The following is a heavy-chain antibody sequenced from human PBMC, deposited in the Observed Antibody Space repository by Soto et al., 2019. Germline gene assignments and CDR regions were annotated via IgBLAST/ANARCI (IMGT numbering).Heavy chain of an antibody. CDR1: GGSIGSGGYY. V-gene: IGHV4-31*03. Sequence: QVQLQESGPGLVKPSQTLSLTCTVSGGSIGSGGYYWSWIRQHPGKGLEWIGYIFYSGNTAYNASLKSRVTISVDTSKNQFSLRLTSVTAADTAVYYCARVDRYYSYGMDVWGQGTTVTVSS. CDR2: IFYSGNT. CDR3: ARVDRYYSYGMDV. J-gene: IGHJ6*02.